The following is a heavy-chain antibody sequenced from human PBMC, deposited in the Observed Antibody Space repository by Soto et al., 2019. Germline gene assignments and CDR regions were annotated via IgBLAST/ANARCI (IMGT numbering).Heavy chain of an antibody. D-gene: IGHD6-13*01. Sequence: QVQLEQSGAEEKKPGASVKVSCKASGYTFTSYAMHWVRQAPGQRLEWMGWINAGNGNTKYSQKFQGRVTITRDTSASTAYMELSSPRSEDTAVYYCASEAIAAAAVYGMDVWGQGTTVTVSS. J-gene: IGHJ6*02. V-gene: IGHV1-3*05. CDR2: INAGNGNT. CDR1: GYTFTSYA. CDR3: ASEAIAAAAVYGMDV.